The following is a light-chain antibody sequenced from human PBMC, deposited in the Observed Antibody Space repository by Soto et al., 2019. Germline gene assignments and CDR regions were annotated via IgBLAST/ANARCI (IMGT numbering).Light chain of an antibody. Sequence: DIQMTQSNYALSASAGGRGTSTCRDSKSISTWFGCDQQKQGKAPNLLTYDASSLESGVPQSFSGSGSGREFTITISSLQTDDFATDYCQQYKSYSWTFGQGTKGDIK. V-gene: IGKV1-5*01. CDR3: QQYKSYSWT. J-gene: IGKJ1*01. CDR1: KSISTW. CDR2: DAS.